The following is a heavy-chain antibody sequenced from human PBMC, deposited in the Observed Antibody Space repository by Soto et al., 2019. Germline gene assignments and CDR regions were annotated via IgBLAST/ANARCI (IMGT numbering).Heavy chain of an antibody. J-gene: IGHJ4*02. D-gene: IGHD2-21*02. CDR3: ARDGGYCGGDCPSHDY. CDR1: GFTFSSYS. V-gene: IGHV3-21*01. Sequence: LRLSCAASGFTFSSYSMNWVRQAPGKGLEWVSSISSSSSYIYYADSVKGRFTISRDNAKNSLYLQMNSLRAEDTAVYYCARDGGYCGGDCPSHDYWGQGTLVTVSS. CDR2: ISSSSSYI.